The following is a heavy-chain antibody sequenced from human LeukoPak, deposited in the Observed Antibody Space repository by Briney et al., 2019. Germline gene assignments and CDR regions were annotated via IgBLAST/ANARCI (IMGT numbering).Heavy chain of an antibody. CDR3: ARHSNWGQFDY. CDR2: INHSGST. Sequence: NPSETLSLTCAVYGGSFSGYYWSWIRQPPGKGLEWIGEINHSGSTNYNPSLKSRVTISVDTSKNQFSLKLSSVTAADTAVYYCARHSNWGQFDYWGQGTLVTVSS. V-gene: IGHV4-34*01. CDR1: GGSFSGYY. D-gene: IGHD7-27*01. J-gene: IGHJ4*02.